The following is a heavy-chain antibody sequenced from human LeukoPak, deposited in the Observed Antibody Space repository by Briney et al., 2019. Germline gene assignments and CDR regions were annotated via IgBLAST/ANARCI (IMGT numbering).Heavy chain of an antibody. D-gene: IGHD2-8*02. CDR2: INNDGSYT. V-gene: IGHV3-74*01. CDR1: GFPFNNYW. J-gene: IGHJ4*02. Sequence: PGGSLRLSCAASGFPFNNYWMHWVRQAPGKGLVWVSRINNDGSYTNYADSVKGRFTISRDNAKNTVYLQMNSLRAEDTAVFYCVGDLVDPADYWGQGTLVTVSS. CDR3: VGDLVDPADY.